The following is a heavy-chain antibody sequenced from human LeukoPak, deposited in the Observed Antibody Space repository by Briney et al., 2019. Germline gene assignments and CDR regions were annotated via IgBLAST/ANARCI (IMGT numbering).Heavy chain of an antibody. J-gene: IGHJ4*02. CDR1: GFTFDDYG. D-gene: IGHD4-17*01. CDR2: INWSGGST. CDR3: ARDIETTVTTGYDY. V-gene: IGHV3-20*01. Sequence: GSPRLSCAASGFTFDDYGMSWVRQAPGKGLEWVSGINWSGGSTGYADSVKGRFTISRDNAKNSLYLQMNSLRAEDTALYHCARDIETTVTTGYDYWGQGTLVTVSS.